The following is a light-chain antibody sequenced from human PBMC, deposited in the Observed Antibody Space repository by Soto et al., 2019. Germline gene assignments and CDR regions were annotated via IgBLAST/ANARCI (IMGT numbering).Light chain of an antibody. V-gene: IGLV1-51*01. CDR3: GTWDNSRSAV. J-gene: IGLJ2*01. CDR2: DNN. Sequence: QSVLTQPPSVSAAPGQKVTISCSGSSSNIGNNYVSWYQQLPGTAHKLLIYDNNVRPSGIPDRCSGSKSGTSATLDITGLQTWDEADYYCGTWDNSRSAVVGGGTKLTVL. CDR1: SSNIGNNY.